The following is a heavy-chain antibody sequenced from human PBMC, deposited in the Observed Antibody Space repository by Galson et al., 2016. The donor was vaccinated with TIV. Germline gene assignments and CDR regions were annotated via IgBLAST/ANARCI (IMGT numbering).Heavy chain of an antibody. CDR2: INAGNGNT. Sequence: SVKVSCKASVYTFTSYAMHWVRQAPGQRLEWMGWINAGNGNTKYSQKFQGRVTITRDTSASTAYMELSSLRSEGTAVYYCARSRSSGWSWFDPWGQGTLVTVSS. CDR1: VYTFTSYA. J-gene: IGHJ5*02. V-gene: IGHV1-3*01. D-gene: IGHD6-19*01. CDR3: ARSRSSGWSWFDP.